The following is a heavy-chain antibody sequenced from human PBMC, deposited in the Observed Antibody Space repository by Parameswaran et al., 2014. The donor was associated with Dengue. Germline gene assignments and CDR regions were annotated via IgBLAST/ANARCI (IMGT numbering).Heavy chain of an antibody. J-gene: IGHJ5*02. CDR2: INPSGGST. CDR3: AREFSRSYYTPKNWFDP. Sequence: WVRQAPGQGLEWMGIINPSGGSTSYAQKFQGRVTMTRDTSTSTVYMELSSLRSEDTAVYYCAREFSRSYYTPKNWFDPWGQGTLVTVSS. D-gene: IGHD3-10*01. V-gene: IGHV1-46*01.